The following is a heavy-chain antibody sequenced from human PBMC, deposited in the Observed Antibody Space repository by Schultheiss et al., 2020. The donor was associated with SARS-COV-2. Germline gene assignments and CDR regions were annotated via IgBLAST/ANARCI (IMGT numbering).Heavy chain of an antibody. CDR1: GYSISSGYY. D-gene: IGHD3-16*01. Sequence: SETLSLTCAVSGYSISSGYYWGWIRQPPGKGLEWIGSIYHSGRINYNPSLKSRVTISVDTSKNQFSLKLSSVTAADTAVYYCALWGGGHHYGMDVWGQGTTVTVSS. V-gene: IGHV4-38-2*01. CDR3: ALWGGGHHYGMDV. J-gene: IGHJ6*02. CDR2: IYHSGRI.